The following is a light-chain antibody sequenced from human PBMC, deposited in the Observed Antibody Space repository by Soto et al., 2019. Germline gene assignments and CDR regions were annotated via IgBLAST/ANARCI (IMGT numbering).Light chain of an antibody. V-gene: IGKV3-20*01. CDR2: GAS. CDR3: QQSPGT. J-gene: IGKJ1*01. CDR1: QSVSSSY. Sequence: EIVMTHSPATLSVSPGERATLSCRASQSVSSSYLAWYQQKPGQAPRLLIYGASSRATGIPDRFIGSGSGTDFSLTISRLEPEDFAVYYCQQSPGTFGQGTKVDNK.